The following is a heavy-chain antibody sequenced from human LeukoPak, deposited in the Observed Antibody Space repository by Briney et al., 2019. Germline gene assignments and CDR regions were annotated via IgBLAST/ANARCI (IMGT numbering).Heavy chain of an antibody. Sequence: GRSLRLSCAASGFTFSSYGMHWVRQAPGKGLEWVAVISYDGSNKYYADSVNGRFTISRDNSKNTLCLQMNSVRAEHTAVYYCAKDQLERRKLYYCDYWGQGTLVTVSS. CDR1: GFTFSSYG. D-gene: IGHD1-1*01. J-gene: IGHJ4*02. CDR2: ISYDGSNK. CDR3: AKDQLERRKLYYCDY. V-gene: IGHV3-30*18.